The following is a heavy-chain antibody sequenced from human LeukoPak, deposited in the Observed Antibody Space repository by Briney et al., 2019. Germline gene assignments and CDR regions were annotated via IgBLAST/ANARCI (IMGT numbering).Heavy chain of an antibody. Sequence: ASVKVSCKGSGGTVSSYAISWVRQPPGQGLEWMGGIIPIFGTANYAQKFQGRVTITTDESTSTAYMELSSLRSEDTAVYYCAGYGPPLDYYFDYWGQGTLVTVSS. CDR3: AGYGPPLDYYFDY. J-gene: IGHJ4*02. D-gene: IGHD3-10*01. CDR1: GGTVSSYA. CDR2: IIPIFGTA. V-gene: IGHV1-69*05.